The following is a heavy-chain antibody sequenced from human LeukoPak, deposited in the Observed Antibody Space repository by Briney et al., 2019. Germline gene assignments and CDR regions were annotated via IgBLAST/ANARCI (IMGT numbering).Heavy chain of an antibody. CDR1: GGSISSSSYY. D-gene: IGHD3-10*01. CDR3: ARTYYYGSGRYFDY. Sequence: SETLSLTCTVSGGSISSSSYYWGWIRQPPGKGLEWIGNIYYSGSTYYNPSLKGRVTISVDTSKNQFSLKLSSVTAADTAIYYCARTYYYGSGRYFDYWGQGTLVTVSS. V-gene: IGHV4-39*07. J-gene: IGHJ4*02. CDR2: IYYSGST.